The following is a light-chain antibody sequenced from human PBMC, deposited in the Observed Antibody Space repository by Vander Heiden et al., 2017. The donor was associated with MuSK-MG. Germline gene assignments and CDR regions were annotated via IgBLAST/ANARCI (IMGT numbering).Light chain of an antibody. CDR3: TSYTSSLTVV. CDR1: SSDVGGYNY. Sequence: QPALTQPASVSGSPGQSITISCTGTSSDVGGYNYVSWYQQHPGNGPKLMIYDVSKRPSGVSNRFSASKSGNTASLTISGLQAEDEADYYCTSYTSSLTVVFGGGTKLTVL. J-gene: IGLJ3*02. CDR2: DVS. V-gene: IGLV2-14*03.